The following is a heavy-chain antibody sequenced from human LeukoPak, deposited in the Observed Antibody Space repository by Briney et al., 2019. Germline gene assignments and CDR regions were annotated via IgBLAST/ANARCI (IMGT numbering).Heavy chain of an antibody. D-gene: IGHD2-2*03. CDR2: ISSSSSYI. CDR1: GFTFSSYS. V-gene: IGHV3-21*01. Sequence: PGGSLRLSCAASGFTFSSYSMNWVRQAPGKGLEWVSSISSSSSYIYYADSVKGRFTISRDNSKNTLYLQMNSLRPEDTAIYYCARVDDLDAFDIWGQGTMVTVSS. J-gene: IGHJ3*02. CDR3: ARVDDLDAFDI.